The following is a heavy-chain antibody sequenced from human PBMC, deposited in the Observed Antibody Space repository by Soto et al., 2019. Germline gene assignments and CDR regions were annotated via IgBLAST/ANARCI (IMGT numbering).Heavy chain of an antibody. CDR3: ARDKITGLFDY. CDR1: GCSIDRSNYY. D-gene: IGHD2-8*02. V-gene: IGHV4-39*02. Sequence: SETLSLTCAVSGCSIDRSNYYLDWIRQPPGKGLEWIGTTYYNGNAYYNPSLKSRVTMSVDTSKNQFSLKLISVTAADTAVYYCARDKITGLFDYWGQGTLVTVSS. J-gene: IGHJ4*02. CDR2: TYYNGNA.